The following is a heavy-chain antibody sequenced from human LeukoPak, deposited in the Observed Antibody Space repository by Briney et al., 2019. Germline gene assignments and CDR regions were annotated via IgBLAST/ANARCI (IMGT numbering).Heavy chain of an antibody. D-gene: IGHD1-26*01. CDR2: IYHRGST. CDR1: GVSISGSNW. V-gene: IGHV4-4*02. Sequence: SETLSLTCAVSGVSISGSNWWSWVRRSPGKGLEWIGEIYHRGSTNYNPSLKSRVIISVDKSKNQFSLKLSSVTAADTAMYYCAIDRRASGSYYADWGQGTLVTVSS. J-gene: IGHJ4*02. CDR3: AIDRRASGSYYAD.